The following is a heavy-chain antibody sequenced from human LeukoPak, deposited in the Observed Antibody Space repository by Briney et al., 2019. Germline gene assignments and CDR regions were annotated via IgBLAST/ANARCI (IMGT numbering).Heavy chain of an antibody. D-gene: IGHD2-15*01. CDR3: ARDPEDIVVVVAATPPYFDY. CDR2: ISGSGGST. J-gene: IGHJ4*02. V-gene: IGHV3-23*01. CDR1: GFTFSSYA. Sequence: PGGSLRLSCAASGFTFSSYAMNWVRQAPGKGLEWVSAISGSGGSTYYADSVKGRFTISRDNAKNTLYLQMNSLRAEDTAVYYCARDPEDIVVVVAATPPYFDYWGQGTLVTVSS.